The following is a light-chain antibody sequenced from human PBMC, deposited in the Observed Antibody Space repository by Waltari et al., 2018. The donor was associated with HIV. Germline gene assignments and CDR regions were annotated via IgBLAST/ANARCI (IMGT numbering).Light chain of an antibody. CDR1: SSNIGGNY. CDR3: AAWDDSLSGVL. Sequence: QSVLTQPPSASGAPGQRVTMSCSGSSSNIGGNYVYWYQHLPGSAPKLLISRNNHRPSGGPDRFSGSKSGTSASLAISGLRSEDEADYYCAAWDDSLSGVLFGGGTKLTVL. J-gene: IGLJ3*02. V-gene: IGLV1-47*01. CDR2: RNN.